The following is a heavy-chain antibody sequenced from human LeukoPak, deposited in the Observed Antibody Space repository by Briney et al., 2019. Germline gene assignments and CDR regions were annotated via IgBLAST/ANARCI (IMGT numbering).Heavy chain of an antibody. CDR3: ARVTGYMIEDYFDY. D-gene: IGHD3-22*01. CDR2: IYYSGST. CDR1: GGSISSYY. Sequence: PSETLSLTCTVSGGSISSYYWSWIRQPPGRGRECIGYIYYSGSTNYNPSLKSRVTISVDTSKNQFSLRLSSVTAADTAVYYCARVTGYMIEDYFDYWGQGTLITVS. J-gene: IGHJ4*02. V-gene: IGHV4-59*01.